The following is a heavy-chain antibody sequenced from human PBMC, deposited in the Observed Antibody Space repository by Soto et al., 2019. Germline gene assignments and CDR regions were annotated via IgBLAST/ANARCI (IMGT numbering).Heavy chain of an antibody. Sequence: GGSLRLSCAASGFTFSSYWMSWLRQAPGKGLEWVANIKHDGSEKSYVDSVKGRFTISRDNAKNSLYLQMNSLRAEDTAVYYCVTAIVVVPGDHVERTAPAWFEAWGKGALV. CDR2: IKHDGSEK. D-gene: IGHD2-2*01. CDR3: VTAIVVVPGDHVERTAPAWFEA. J-gene: IGHJ5*02. V-gene: IGHV3-7*01. CDR1: GFTFSSYW.